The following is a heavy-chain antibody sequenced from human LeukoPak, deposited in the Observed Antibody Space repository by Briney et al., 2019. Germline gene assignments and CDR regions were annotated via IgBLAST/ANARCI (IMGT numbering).Heavy chain of an antibody. Sequence: SETLSLTCTVSGGSISSYYWSWIRQPPGKGLEWIGYIYYSGSTNYNPSLKSRVTISVDTPKNQFSLKLSSVTAADTAVYYCTRDYYGSGNAFDIWGQGTMVTVSS. CDR1: GGSISSYY. CDR3: TRDYYGSGNAFDI. V-gene: IGHV4-59*01. CDR2: IYYSGST. J-gene: IGHJ3*02. D-gene: IGHD3-10*01.